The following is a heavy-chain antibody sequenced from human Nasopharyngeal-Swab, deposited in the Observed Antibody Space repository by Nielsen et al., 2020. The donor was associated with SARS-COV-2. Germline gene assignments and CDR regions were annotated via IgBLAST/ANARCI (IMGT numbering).Heavy chain of an antibody. CDR2: ISSSSSYI. CDR1: GFTFSSYS. Sequence: GGSLRLSCAASGFTFSSYSMNWVRQAPGKGLEWVSSISSSSSYIYYADSVKGRFTISRDNAKNSLYLQMNSLRAEDTAVYYCARGASGIAVFYFDYWGQGTLVTVSS. V-gene: IGHV3-21*01. D-gene: IGHD6-19*01. CDR3: ARGASGIAVFYFDY. J-gene: IGHJ4*02.